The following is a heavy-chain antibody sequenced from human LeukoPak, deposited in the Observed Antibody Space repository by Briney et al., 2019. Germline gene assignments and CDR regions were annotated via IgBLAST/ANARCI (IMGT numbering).Heavy chain of an antibody. CDR2: INWNGGST. J-gene: IGHJ4*02. Sequence: GGSLRLSCAASGFTFDDYGMSWVRQAPGKGLEWVSGINWNGGSTGYADSVKGRFTISRDNAKNSLYLQMNSLRAEDTAVYYCAREDSSGWYAPLDYWGQGTLVTVSS. CDR1: GFTFDDYG. D-gene: IGHD6-19*01. CDR3: AREDSSGWYAPLDY. V-gene: IGHV3-20*04.